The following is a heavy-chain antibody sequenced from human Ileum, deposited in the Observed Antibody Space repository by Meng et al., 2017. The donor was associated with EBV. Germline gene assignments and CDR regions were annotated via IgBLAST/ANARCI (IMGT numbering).Heavy chain of an antibody. CDR1: GGTFRNSA. V-gene: IGHV1-69*01. CDR3: ARESGRGYSSDY. Sequence: QGQVEQRGAEVKKPGSSVKVSCKASGGTFRNSAISWVRQAPGQGLEWMGGIIPMFGAPDYAQRFQDRVTITADESTSTVYMELNSLRSEDTAVYYCARESGRGYSSDYWGQGTLVTVSS. D-gene: IGHD5-18*01. J-gene: IGHJ4*02. CDR2: IIPMFGAP.